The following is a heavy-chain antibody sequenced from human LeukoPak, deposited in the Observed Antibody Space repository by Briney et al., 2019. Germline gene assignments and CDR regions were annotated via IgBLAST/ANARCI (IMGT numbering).Heavy chain of an antibody. J-gene: IGHJ6*03. D-gene: IGHD6-25*01. Sequence: PGGSLRLSCAASGFTFSSFPMNWVRQPPGKGLEWVSNIGTSSTTIYYADSVKGRFTISRDNAKNSLYLQMNSLRADDTAVYYCARFAAGGSYYYYMDIWGKGTTVTVSS. V-gene: IGHV3-48*01. CDR3: ARFAAGGSYYYYMDI. CDR1: GFTFSSFP. CDR2: IGTSSTTI.